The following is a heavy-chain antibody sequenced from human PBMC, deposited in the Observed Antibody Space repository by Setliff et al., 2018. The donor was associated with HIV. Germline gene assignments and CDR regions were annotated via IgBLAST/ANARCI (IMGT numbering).Heavy chain of an antibody. D-gene: IGHD3-10*01. V-gene: IGHV4-4*07. CDR1: GASISSQY. CDR3: ARARITMIGGRLEPYAFDR. CDR2: VYSSGNT. Sequence: ETLSLTCIVSGASISSQYWSWIRQPAGKGLEWIGRVYSSGNTNYNPSFKSRVTMSVDASKNQLSLKLRSVTAADTAVYYCARARITMIGGRLEPYAFDRWGQGTKVTVSS. J-gene: IGHJ3*01.